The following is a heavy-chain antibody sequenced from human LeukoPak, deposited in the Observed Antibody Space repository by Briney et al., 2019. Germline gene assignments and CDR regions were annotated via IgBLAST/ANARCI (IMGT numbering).Heavy chain of an antibody. CDR3: ARVISDYYDSSGYPIGWFDP. Sequence: GASVKVSCKASGGTFSSYAISWVRQAPGQGLEWMGGIIPIFGTANYAQKFQGRVTITADESTSTAYMELSSLRSEDTAVYYCARVISDYYDSSGYPIGWFDPWGQGTLVTVSS. CDR2: IIPIFGTA. V-gene: IGHV1-69*13. J-gene: IGHJ5*02. CDR1: GGTFSSYA. D-gene: IGHD3-22*01.